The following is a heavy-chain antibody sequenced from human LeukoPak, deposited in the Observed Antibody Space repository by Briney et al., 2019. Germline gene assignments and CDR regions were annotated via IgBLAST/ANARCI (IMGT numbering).Heavy chain of an antibody. CDR1: GGSISSSSYY. Sequence: SETLSLTCTLSGGSISSSSYYWGWIRQPPGKGLEWIGSIYYSGSTYYNPSLKSRVTISVDTSKNQFSLKLSSVTAADTAVYYCARITRGYCSSTSCYTDWFDPWGQGTLVTVSS. D-gene: IGHD2-2*02. J-gene: IGHJ5*02. V-gene: IGHV4-39*01. CDR2: IYYSGST. CDR3: ARITRGYCSSTSCYTDWFDP.